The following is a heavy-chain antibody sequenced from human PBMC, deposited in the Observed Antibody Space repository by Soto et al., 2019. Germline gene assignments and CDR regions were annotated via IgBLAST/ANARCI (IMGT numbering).Heavy chain of an antibody. D-gene: IGHD4-17*01. Sequence: QITLKESGPPLVKPTQTLTLTCTSSGFSLSTSGVAVGWVRQPPGKALAWLALIYWDDDKRYSPSLKSRLTITIDTSKNQVVLTMTNMDPVDTATYYGAHINSPTVTTSAEYFHHWGQGTLVTVSS. V-gene: IGHV2-5*02. J-gene: IGHJ1*01. CDR1: GFSLSTSGVA. CDR2: IYWDDDK. CDR3: AHINSPTVTTSAEYFHH.